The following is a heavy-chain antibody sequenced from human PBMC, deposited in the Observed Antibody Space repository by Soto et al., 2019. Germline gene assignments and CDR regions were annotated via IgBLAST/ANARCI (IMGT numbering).Heavy chain of an antibody. V-gene: IGHV4-30-2*01. CDR3: ARAQFYSGSGNYNNLMFDA. D-gene: IGHD3-10*01. Sequence: SETLSLTCAVSGGSIGGVGYSWSWIRQPPGGGLEWIGYMYHSGTFLKSPSLKTRLTMSLVMSKNQFSLTLNSMTAADTAVYYCARAQFYSGSGNYNNLMFDAWGQGIQVTVS. CDR2: MYHSGTF. CDR1: GGSIGGVGYS. J-gene: IGHJ5*02.